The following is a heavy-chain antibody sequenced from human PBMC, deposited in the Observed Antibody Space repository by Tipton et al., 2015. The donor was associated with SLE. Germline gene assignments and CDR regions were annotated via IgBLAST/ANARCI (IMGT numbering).Heavy chain of an antibody. V-gene: IGHV4-59*11. CDR1: GGSISSHY. CDR3: ARGRDWSDP. CDR2: IYYSGST. J-gene: IGHJ5*02. Sequence: PGLVKPSETLSLTCTVSGGSISSHYWSWIRQPPGKGLEWIGYIYYSGSTYYNPSLKSRVTVSVDTSKNQFSLKLSSLTAADTAVYYCARGRDWSDPWGQGTRVTVSS.